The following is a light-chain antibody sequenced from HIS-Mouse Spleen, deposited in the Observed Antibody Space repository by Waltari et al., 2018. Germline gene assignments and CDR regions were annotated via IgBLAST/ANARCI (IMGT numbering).Light chain of an antibody. V-gene: IGKV1-33*01. CDR3: QQYDNLPPLT. Sequence: IQMPQSPSSLSASLGDRVTVTCQASQDISNYLNWYQQKPGKAPKLLIYEASNLETGVPSRFSGSGSGTDFTFTISSLQPEDIATYYCQQYDNLPPLTFGGGTKVEIK. J-gene: IGKJ4*01. CDR1: QDISNY. CDR2: EAS.